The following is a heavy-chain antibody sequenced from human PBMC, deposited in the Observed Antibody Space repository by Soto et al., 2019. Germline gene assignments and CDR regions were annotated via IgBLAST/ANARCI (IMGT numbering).Heavy chain of an antibody. Sequence: ALVKVSCKVSGYTLTELSMHWVRQAPGKGLEWMGGFDPEDGETIYAQKFQGRVTMTEDTSTDTAYMELSSLRSEDTAVYYCATGYTAMVTDYMDVWGKGTTVTVSS. J-gene: IGHJ6*03. CDR2: FDPEDGET. CDR3: ATGYTAMVTDYMDV. D-gene: IGHD5-18*01. V-gene: IGHV1-24*01. CDR1: GYTLTELS.